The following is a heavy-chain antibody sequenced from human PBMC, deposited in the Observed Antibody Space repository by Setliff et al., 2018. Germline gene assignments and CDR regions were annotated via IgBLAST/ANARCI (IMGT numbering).Heavy chain of an antibody. D-gene: IGHD6-13*01. CDR3: ARDQGHGITAAGPDF. Sequence: GASVKVSCKASGYTFTSYDINWVRQATGQGLEWMGWMNPNSGNTGYAQKFQGRVTMTRNTSISTAYMELSGLRSDDTAVYFCARDQGHGITAAGPDFWGQGTLVTVSS. CDR2: MNPNSGNT. V-gene: IGHV1-8*02. CDR1: GYTFTSYD. J-gene: IGHJ4*02.